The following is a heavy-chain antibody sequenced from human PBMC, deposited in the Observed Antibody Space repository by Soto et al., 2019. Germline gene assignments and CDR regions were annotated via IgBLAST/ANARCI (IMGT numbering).Heavy chain of an antibody. D-gene: IGHD2-8*01. CDR2: IFDSGST. V-gene: IGHV4-30-4*01. J-gene: IGHJ2*01. CDR1: GGSISGGVHS. Sequence: QVQLQESGPGLVKPSETLSLPCTVSGGSISGGVHSWSWIRQPPGKGLEWIGHIFDSGSTYYNPSPKSRLTISLDTSKNQFSLRLSSVTAADTAVYYCAREIMPLTNDWYFDLWGRGTLVTVSS. CDR3: AREIMPLTNDWYFDL.